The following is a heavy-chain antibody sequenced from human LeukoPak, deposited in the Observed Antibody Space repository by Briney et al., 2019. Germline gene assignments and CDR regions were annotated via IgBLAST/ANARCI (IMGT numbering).Heavy chain of an antibody. CDR3: AWSPYSYGPFDL. CDR2: IYYSGST. J-gene: IGHJ2*01. Sequence: SETLSLTCTFSGGSISSSCWSGIRQPSGKGLEWIGYIYYSGSTYYHPSLKSRVTISVDTSKNQFSLKLRSVTAADSAVFYCAWSPYSYGPFDLWGRGTLVTVPS. V-gene: IGHV4-59*08. D-gene: IGHD5-18*01. CDR1: GGSISSSC.